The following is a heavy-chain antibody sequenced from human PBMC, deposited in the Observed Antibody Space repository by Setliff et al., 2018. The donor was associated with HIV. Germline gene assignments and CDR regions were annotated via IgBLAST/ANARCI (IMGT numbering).Heavy chain of an antibody. CDR1: GFTFSAYA. Sequence: GGSLRLSCAAPGFTFSAYAMNWVRQAPGRGLEWVAAVNGGGTTYYAASVKGRFTISRDNAKNSLYLQMNSLRAEDTALYYCARGRDYISRGYFDYRGQGTLVTVSS. V-gene: IGHV3-23*01. J-gene: IGHJ4*02. CDR3: ARGRDYISRGYFDY. D-gene: IGHD2-2*02. CDR2: VNGGGTT.